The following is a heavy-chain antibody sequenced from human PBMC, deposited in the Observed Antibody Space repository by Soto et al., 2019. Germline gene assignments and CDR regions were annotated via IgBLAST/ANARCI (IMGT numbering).Heavy chain of an antibody. D-gene: IGHD3-3*01. CDR3: ARVLMYHDFWSGYRSLNWFDP. Sequence: QVQLVQSGAEVKKPGASVKVSCKASGYTFTNYGITWVRQAPGQGLAWMGWISAYNGNTSYAQKVQGRVTMTTDTSTSTAYMELRSLRSDDTAVYYCARVLMYHDFWSGYRSLNWFDPWGQGTLVTVSS. V-gene: IGHV1-18*01. CDR2: ISAYNGNT. CDR1: GYTFTNYG. J-gene: IGHJ5*02.